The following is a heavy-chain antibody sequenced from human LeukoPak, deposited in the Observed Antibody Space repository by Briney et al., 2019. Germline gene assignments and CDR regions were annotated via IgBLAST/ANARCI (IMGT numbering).Heavy chain of an antibody. Sequence: GGSLRLSCAASGFTFSSYWMSWVRQAPGKGLEWVANIKQDGSEKYYVDSVKGRFTISRDNAKNSLYLQMNSLRAEDTAVYYCARSYYDYVWGSYRPDGYYYYYMDVWGKGTTVTVSS. CDR3: ARSYYDYVWGSYRPDGYYYYYMDV. D-gene: IGHD3-16*02. CDR1: GFTFSSYW. V-gene: IGHV3-7*01. CDR2: IKQDGSEK. J-gene: IGHJ6*03.